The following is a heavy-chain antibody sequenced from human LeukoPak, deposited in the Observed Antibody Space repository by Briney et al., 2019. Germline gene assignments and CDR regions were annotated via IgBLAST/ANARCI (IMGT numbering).Heavy chain of an antibody. Sequence: SETLSLTCTVSGDSISNYYWSWIRQSAGKGLELIGRIYASGSTNYNPSLKSRVTMSIDTSKNQFSLRLTSMTAADTAVYYCARGASSCSTTSCPRGPLYYYMDVWGKGTTVTVSS. D-gene: IGHD2-2*01. V-gene: IGHV4-4*07. CDR2: IYASGST. J-gene: IGHJ6*03. CDR3: ARGASSCSTTSCPRGPLYYYMDV. CDR1: GDSISNYY.